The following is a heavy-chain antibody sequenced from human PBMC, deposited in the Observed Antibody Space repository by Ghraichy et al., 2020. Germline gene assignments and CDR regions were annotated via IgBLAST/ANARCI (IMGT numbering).Heavy chain of an antibody. CDR1: GGSISSYY. V-gene: IGHV4-4*07. Sequence: SETLSLTCTVSGGSISSYYWSWIRQPAGKGLEWIGRIYTSGSTNYNPSLKSRVTMSVDTSKNQFSLKLSSVTAADTAVYYCARLIGGIAVAGTTNNNWFDPWGQGTLVTVSS. D-gene: IGHD6-19*01. CDR3: ARLIGGIAVAGTTNNNWFDP. CDR2: IYTSGST. J-gene: IGHJ5*02.